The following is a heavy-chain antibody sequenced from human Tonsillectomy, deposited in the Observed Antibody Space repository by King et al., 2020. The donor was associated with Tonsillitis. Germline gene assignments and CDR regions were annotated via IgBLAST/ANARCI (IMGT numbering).Heavy chain of an antibody. J-gene: IGHJ4*02. V-gene: IGHV4-59*01. CDR1: GDFISPYY. Sequence: VQLQESGPGLVKPSETLSLTCSVSGDFISPYYWNWIRQPPGKALEWIGYIYDSGNTNYNPSLKSRVTLSVDTSKIQFSLKLSSVTAADTAVYFCARGLHSGGWDLLTFDYWGQGTLVAVSS. CDR2: IYDSGNT. D-gene: IGHD2-15*01. CDR3: ARGLHSGGWDLLTFDY.